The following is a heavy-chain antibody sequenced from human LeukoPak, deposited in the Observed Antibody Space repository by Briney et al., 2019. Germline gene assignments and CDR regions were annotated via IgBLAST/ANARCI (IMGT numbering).Heavy chain of an antibody. CDR1: GYTFTSYG. D-gene: IGHD3-9*01. Sequence: ASVKVSFKASGYTFTSYGISWVRQAPGQGLEWMGWISAYNGNTNYAQKLQGRVTMTTDTSTSTAYMELRSLRSDDTAVYYCARDKSPILTGRFDAFDISGQGTMVTVSS. J-gene: IGHJ3*02. V-gene: IGHV1-18*01. CDR3: ARDKSPILTGRFDAFDI. CDR2: ISAYNGNT.